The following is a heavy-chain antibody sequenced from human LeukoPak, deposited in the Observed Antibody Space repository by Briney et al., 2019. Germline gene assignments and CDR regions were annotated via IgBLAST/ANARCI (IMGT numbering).Heavy chain of an antibody. D-gene: IGHD4-11*01. Sequence: SETLSLTCTVSGASLSSYYWNWIRQPPGKGLEWIGYIYYSGSTNYNPSLKSRVTISVDTSKNQFSLKLSSVTAADTAVYYCARRNTVTSFDPWGQGTLVTVSS. CDR1: GASLSSYY. CDR2: IYYSGST. V-gene: IGHV4-59*01. CDR3: ARRNTVTSFDP. J-gene: IGHJ5*02.